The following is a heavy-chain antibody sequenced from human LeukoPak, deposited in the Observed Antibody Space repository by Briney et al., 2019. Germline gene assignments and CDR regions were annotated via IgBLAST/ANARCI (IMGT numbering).Heavy chain of an antibody. CDR2: IYSTGST. Sequence: SETLSLTCSVSGGSIGGAGSYWTWIRQQPGKDLDWIAYIYSTGSTYFNPSLRSRVSMSVDTSENQFSLRLSSVTAADRGVYFCARQRGYDSGGTGSFDSWGQGILVTVSS. CDR1: GGSIGGAGSY. CDR3: ARQRGYDSGGTGSFDS. J-gene: IGHJ4*02. V-gene: IGHV4-31*03. D-gene: IGHD6-19*01.